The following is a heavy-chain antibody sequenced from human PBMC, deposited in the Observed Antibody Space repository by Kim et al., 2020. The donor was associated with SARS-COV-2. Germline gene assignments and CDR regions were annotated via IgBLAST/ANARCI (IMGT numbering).Heavy chain of an antibody. V-gene: IGHV3-30*18. D-gene: IGHD2-2*01. CDR1: GFTFSSYG. J-gene: IGHJ6*02. CDR2: ISYDGSNK. CDR3: AKFARYCSSNSCYGGMDV. Sequence: GGSLRLSCAASGFTFSSYGMHWVRQAPGKGLEWVAVISYDGSNKYYADSVKGRFTISRDNSKNTLYLQMNSLRAEDTAVYYCAKFARYCSSNSCYGGMDVWGQGTTVTVSS.